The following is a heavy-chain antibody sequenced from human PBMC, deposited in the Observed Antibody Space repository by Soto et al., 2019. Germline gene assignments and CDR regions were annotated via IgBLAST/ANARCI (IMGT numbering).Heavy chain of an antibody. CDR1: GGTFSNFA. V-gene: IGHV1-69*06. Sequence: QVQLVQSGAEVKKPGSSVKVSCKASGGTFSNFAINWLRQAPGQGLEWMGGVIPIFHTPLYAQRFQGRVTITADTSTRTVYMELSSLRSEDTAVYYCASPDRDNFAFDIWGQGTMVTVSS. J-gene: IGHJ3*02. D-gene: IGHD2-15*01. CDR3: ASPDRDNFAFDI. CDR2: VIPIFHTP.